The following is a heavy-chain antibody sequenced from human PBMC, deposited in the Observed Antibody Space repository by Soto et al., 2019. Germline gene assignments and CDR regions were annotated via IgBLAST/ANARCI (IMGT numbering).Heavy chain of an antibody. D-gene: IGHD1-7*01. V-gene: IGHV4-30-2*01. J-gene: IGHJ5*02. CDR1: GGSISSGGYA. Sequence: QMRLQESGSGLVEPSQTLSLTCAVSGGSISSGGYAWNWIRQPPGKGLEWIGYIYHSGYTSYNPSLKNRVTISVDKSKNQFSLTLSFVTAADTAVYYCARDSLTGNYFDPWGQGTLVTVSS. CDR2: IYHSGYT. CDR3: ARDSLTGNYFDP.